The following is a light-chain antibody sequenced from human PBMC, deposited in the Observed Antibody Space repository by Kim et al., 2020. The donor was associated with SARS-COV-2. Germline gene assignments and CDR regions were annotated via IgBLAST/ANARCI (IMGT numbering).Light chain of an antibody. Sequence: SVSPGQTARITCSGDALSKQYSFWYQQKPGQAPVLLIYKDTERPSTIPDRFSGSSSETIATLTISGVQAEDEADYYCQSADSSHVVFGGGTQLTVL. J-gene: IGLJ2*01. V-gene: IGLV3-25*03. CDR2: KDT. CDR1: ALSKQY. CDR3: QSADSSHVV.